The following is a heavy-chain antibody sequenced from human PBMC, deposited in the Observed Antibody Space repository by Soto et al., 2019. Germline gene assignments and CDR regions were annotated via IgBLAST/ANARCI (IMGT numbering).Heavy chain of an antibody. CDR1: GGTFSSYA. CDR3: ARERVQQLPYYYYGMDV. D-gene: IGHD6-13*01. V-gene: IGHV1-69*13. J-gene: IGHJ6*02. Sequence: SVKVSCKASGGTFSSYAISWVRQAPGQGLEWMGGIIPIFGTANYAQKFQGRVTITADESTSTAYMELSSLRSEDTAVYYCARERVQQLPYYYYGMDVWGQGTTVTVSS. CDR2: IIPIFGTA.